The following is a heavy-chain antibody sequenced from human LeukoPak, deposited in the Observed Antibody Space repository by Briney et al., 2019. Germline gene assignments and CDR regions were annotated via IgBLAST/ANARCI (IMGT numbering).Heavy chain of an antibody. CDR2: IDKAGGT. Sequence: GGSLRLSCAASGFTFSSYDMHWVRQATGEGLEWVSGIDKAGGTYYPGSVKGRFTISRENAKNSLYLQMNSLRAGDTAVYFCTRRMRGLGSYSDAFDIWGQGTMVTVSS. V-gene: IGHV3-13*04. D-gene: IGHD3-10*01. CDR3: TRRMRGLGSYSDAFDI. CDR1: GFTFSSYD. J-gene: IGHJ3*02.